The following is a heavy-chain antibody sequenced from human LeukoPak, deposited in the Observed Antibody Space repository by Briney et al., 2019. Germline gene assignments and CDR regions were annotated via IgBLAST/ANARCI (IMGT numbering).Heavy chain of an antibody. V-gene: IGHV4-59*08. J-gene: IGHJ3*01. CDR2: THYSGSS. D-gene: IGHD1-1*01. CDR3: ARYGAMEARSAFHL. CDR1: GGSISTYY. Sequence: SETLSLTCTVSGGSISTYYWSWIRQRPGKELEFIGYTHYSGSSDYNPSLKSRITMSIDTSRSQFSLNLNSVTASDTPVYYCARYGAMEARSAFHLWGQGKMVTVSS.